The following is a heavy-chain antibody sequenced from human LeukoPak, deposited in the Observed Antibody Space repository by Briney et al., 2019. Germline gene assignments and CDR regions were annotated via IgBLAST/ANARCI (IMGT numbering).Heavy chain of an antibody. CDR3: ARNLRIYSSGWYGFDY. J-gene: IGHJ4*02. Sequence: PGGSLRLSCAASGFTFSSYGMHWVRQAPGKGLEWVAVISYDGSNKYYADSVKGRFTISRDNSKNTLYLQMNSLRAEDTAVYYCARNLRIYSSGWYGFDYWGQGTLVTVSS. CDR2: ISYDGSNK. D-gene: IGHD6-19*01. V-gene: IGHV3-30*03. CDR1: GFTFSSYG.